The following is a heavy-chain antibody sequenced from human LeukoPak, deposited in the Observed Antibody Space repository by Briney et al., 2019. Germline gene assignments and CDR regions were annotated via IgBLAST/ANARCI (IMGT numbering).Heavy chain of an antibody. V-gene: IGHV4-38-2*01. Sequence: SETLSLTCAVSGYSISSGYFWGWIRQPPGKGLEWIGSINHSGSTYYNPPSLKSRVTISVDTSKNQFSLKLSSVTAADTAVYYCARNLGYSSLDCWGQGTLLTVSS. CDR1: GYSISSGYF. CDR3: ARNLGYSSLDC. J-gene: IGHJ4*02. D-gene: IGHD6-13*01. CDR2: INHSGST.